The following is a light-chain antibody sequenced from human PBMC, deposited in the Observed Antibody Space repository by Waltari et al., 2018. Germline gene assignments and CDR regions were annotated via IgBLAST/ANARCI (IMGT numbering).Light chain of an antibody. V-gene: IGKV1-39*01. J-gene: IGKJ3*01. Sequence: DIQMAQSPSFLSASVGDTVTITCRASQSITTSLNWYQQRPGQAPRLLIYAASSLPGGVPSRFSGSGSGTDFTLTINGLQPEDFATYYCQDSYSTLSFVFGPGTRVDVK. CDR3: QDSYSTLSFV. CDR2: AAS. CDR1: QSITTS.